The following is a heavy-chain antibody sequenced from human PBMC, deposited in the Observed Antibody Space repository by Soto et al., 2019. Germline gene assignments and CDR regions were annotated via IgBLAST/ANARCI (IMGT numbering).Heavy chain of an antibody. CDR3: SGYSGGACHKNYGMDV. D-gene: IGHD2-21*02. CDR2: ISRNSGHI. V-gene: IGHV3-21*06. J-gene: IGHJ6*02. CDR1: GFTFSSCT. Sequence: EVHLVESGGGLVKPGGSLRLSCAVSGFTFSSCTMNWVRQAPGKGLEWVSSISRNSGHIYYADSVKGRFTISRDNAKNSRFLQMNSLRGEGTAVYYCSGYSGGACHKNYGMDVWGQGTTFTVSS.